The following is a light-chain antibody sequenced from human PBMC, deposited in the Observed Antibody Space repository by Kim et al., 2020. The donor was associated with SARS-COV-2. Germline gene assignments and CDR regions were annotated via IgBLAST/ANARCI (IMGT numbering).Light chain of an antibody. V-gene: IGKV3-20*01. CDR3: QQYGSSRT. Sequence: LSPGERATLSCRASQSVSSSYLAWYQQKPGQAPRLLIYGASSRATGIPDRFSGGGSGTDFTLTISRLEPEDFAVYYCQQYGSSRTFGQGTKVDIK. J-gene: IGKJ1*01. CDR2: GAS. CDR1: QSVSSSY.